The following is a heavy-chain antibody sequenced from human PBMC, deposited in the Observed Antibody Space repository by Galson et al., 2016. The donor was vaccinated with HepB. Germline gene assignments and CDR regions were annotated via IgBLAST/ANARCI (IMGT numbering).Heavy chain of an antibody. CDR2: IYSGGGT. CDR3: ARALWGQSCSSTSCVAGGLDY. V-gene: IGHV3-53*01. D-gene: IGHD2-2*01. Sequence: SLRLSCAASGFTVSGNYLTWVRQAPGRAPECVSIIYSGGGTYYADSVKGRFTISRDSSKTTMYLQMNSLRDEDTAVYYCARALWGQSCSSTSCVAGGLDYWGPGTLVTVSS. J-gene: IGHJ4*02. CDR1: GFTVSGNY.